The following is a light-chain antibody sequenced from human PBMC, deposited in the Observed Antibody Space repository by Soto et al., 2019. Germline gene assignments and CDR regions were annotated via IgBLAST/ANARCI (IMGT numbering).Light chain of an antibody. CDR1: QSVSSN. CDR2: GAS. Sequence: EVVMTQSPDTLSVSPGERATLSCRASQSVSSNLAWYQQKLGQAPRLLIYGASTRATGIPDRFSGSGSGTDFTLTISRLEPEDFAVYYCQQYGNSPITFGQGTRLEIK. J-gene: IGKJ5*01. V-gene: IGKV3-20*01. CDR3: QQYGNSPIT.